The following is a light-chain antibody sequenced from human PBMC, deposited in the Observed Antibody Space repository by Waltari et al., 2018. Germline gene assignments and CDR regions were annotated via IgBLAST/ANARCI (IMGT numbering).Light chain of an antibody. J-gene: IGLJ2*01. CDR1: SSDVGSFNL. V-gene: IGLV2-23*02. Sequence: QSALTQPASVSGSPGQSITISCTGTSSDVGSFNLVSWYQLLPGKAPKLLVSRVNKRPSGVSNRFFGSKSGITASLTISGLQTGDEADYYCCSYAGSTSYVVFGGGTKLTVL. CDR3: CSYAGSTSYVV. CDR2: RVN.